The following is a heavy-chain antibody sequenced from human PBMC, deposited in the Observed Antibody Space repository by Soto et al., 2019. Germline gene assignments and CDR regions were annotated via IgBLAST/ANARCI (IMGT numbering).Heavy chain of an antibody. V-gene: IGHV3-23*01. CDR3: AKIQLPFGELSGYFDY. D-gene: IGHD3-10*01. Sequence: GGSLRLSCAASGFTFSSYAMSWVRQAPGKGLEWVSAISGSGGSTYYADSVKGRFTISRDNSKNTLYLQMNSLRAEDTAVYYCAKIQLPFGELSGYFDYWGQGTLVTVSS. J-gene: IGHJ4*02. CDR1: GFTFSSYA. CDR2: ISGSGGST.